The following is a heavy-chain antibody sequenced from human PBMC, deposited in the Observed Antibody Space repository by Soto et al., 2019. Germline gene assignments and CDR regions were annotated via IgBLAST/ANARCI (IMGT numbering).Heavy chain of an antibody. CDR1: GFTFRNHA. D-gene: IGHD5-12*01. V-gene: IGHV3-30-3*01. J-gene: IGHJ6*02. CDR2: ISFDGNTK. Sequence: SLRLSYAVSGFTFRNHAMHWVLQAPGKGREWVAVISFDGNTKYYADSVKARVSASRVNFANTLFLHMRNLRIEDTAVYYCARVPLGLAISECMHVWSHEATV. CDR3: ARVPLGLAISECMHV.